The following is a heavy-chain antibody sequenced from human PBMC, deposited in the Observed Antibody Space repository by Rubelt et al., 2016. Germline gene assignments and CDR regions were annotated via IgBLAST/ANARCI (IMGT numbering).Heavy chain of an antibody. CDR1: GFTFTTYA. CDR2: ISTSGGTT. V-gene: IGHV3-23*01. CDR3: ARDRYSGHGSGSYYASFNY. D-gene: IGHD3-10*01. J-gene: IGHJ4*02. Sequence: EVQLLESGGGLVQPGGSLRLSCATSGFTFTTYAMSWVRQAPGKGLDWVSAISTSGGTTYYADSVKGRFTISRDNSRNTLYLQMNSPRAEDTAIFYCARDRYSGHGSGSYYASFNYWGQGILVTVSS.